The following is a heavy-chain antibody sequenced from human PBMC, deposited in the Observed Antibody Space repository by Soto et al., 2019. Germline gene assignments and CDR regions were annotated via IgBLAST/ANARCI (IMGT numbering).Heavy chain of an antibody. J-gene: IGHJ6*03. V-gene: IGHV6-1*01. CDR2: TYYRSKWYN. CDR1: GDSVPSNSAA. D-gene: IGHD3-10*01. CDR3: ARTGSTKSHKWYSPKSYYYYYMDV. Sequence: PSQTLSLTCAISGDSVPSNSAAWNWIRQSPSRGLEWLGRTYYRSKWYNDYAVSVKSRITINPDTSKNQFSLQLNSVTPEDTAVYYCARTGSTKSHKWYSPKSYYYYYMDVWGKGTTVTVSS.